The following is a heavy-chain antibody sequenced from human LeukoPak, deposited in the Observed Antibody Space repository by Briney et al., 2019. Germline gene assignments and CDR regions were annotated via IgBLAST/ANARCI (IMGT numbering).Heavy chain of an antibody. CDR1: GYTFTSYD. CDR2: MNPNSGNT. D-gene: IGHD3-3*01. CDR3: ARGKRITIFGVVIGNYYYYYMDV. V-gene: IGHV1-8*03. J-gene: IGHJ6*03. Sequence: ASVKVSCKASGYTFTSYDINWVRQATGQGPEWMGWMNPNSGNTDYAQKFQGRVTITRNTSISTAYMELSSLRSEDTAVYYCARGKRITIFGVVIGNYYYYYMDVWGKGTTVTVSS.